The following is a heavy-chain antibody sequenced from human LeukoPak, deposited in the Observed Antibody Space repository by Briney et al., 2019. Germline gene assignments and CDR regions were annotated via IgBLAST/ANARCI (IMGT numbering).Heavy chain of an antibody. CDR1: GFTFSSYA. Sequence: GGSLRLSCAASGFTFSSYAMSWVRQVPGKGPEWVSAISGSGGSTYYADSVKGRFTISRDNSKNTLYLQMNSLRAEDTAVYYCASSRVNDAFDIWGQGTMVTVSS. D-gene: IGHD4-23*01. V-gene: IGHV3-23*01. CDR2: ISGSGGST. CDR3: ASSRVNDAFDI. J-gene: IGHJ3*02.